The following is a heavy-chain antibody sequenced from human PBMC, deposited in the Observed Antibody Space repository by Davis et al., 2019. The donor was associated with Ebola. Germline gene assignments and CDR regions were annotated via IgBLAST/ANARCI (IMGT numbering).Heavy chain of an antibody. CDR3: ARTSIVGTTTTASDI. CDR2: INPNDGRT. Sequence: AASVKVSCKGSGYYLHWVRQAPGQGLEWMGMINPNDGRTIYAQKFQGRVTVTRDTSTTTVYMDLSSLRSDDTAVYFCARTSIVGTTTTASDIWGQGTMVTVSS. V-gene: IGHV1-46*01. D-gene: IGHD1-26*01. CDR1: GYY. J-gene: IGHJ3*02.